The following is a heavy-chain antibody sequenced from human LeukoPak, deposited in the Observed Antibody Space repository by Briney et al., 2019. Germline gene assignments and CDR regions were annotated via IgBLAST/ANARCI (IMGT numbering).Heavy chain of an antibody. D-gene: IGHD1-1*01. CDR1: GFTFSSYS. J-gene: IGHJ6*02. V-gene: IGHV3-21*01. Sequence: GGSLRLSCAASGFTFSSYSMNWVRQAPGKGLEWVSSISSSSSYIYYADSVKGRFTISRDNSKNTLYLQMNSLRAEDTAVYYCAGELDYYGMDVWGQGTTVTVSS. CDR2: ISSSSSYI. CDR3: AGELDYYGMDV.